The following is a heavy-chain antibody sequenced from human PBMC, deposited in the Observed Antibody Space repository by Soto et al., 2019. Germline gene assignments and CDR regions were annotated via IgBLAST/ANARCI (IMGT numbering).Heavy chain of an antibody. V-gene: IGHV3-23*01. Sequence: EVQLLESGGGLVQPGGSLILSCAASGFTFSTYAMSWVRQAPGKGLEWVSTFGSTTNTYYADSVKGRFTISRDNSRSTLYLQMNSLGAEDTAIYYCAKRKQGPEYSFDIWGQGTVVTVSS. CDR3: AKRKQGPEYSFDI. D-gene: IGHD6-19*01. CDR1: GFTFSTYA. CDR2: FGSTTNT. J-gene: IGHJ3*02.